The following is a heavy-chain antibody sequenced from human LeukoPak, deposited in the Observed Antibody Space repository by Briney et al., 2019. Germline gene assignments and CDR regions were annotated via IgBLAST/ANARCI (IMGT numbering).Heavy chain of an antibody. J-gene: IGHJ3*02. Sequence: HTGGSLRLSCAASGFTFSSYWMSWVRQAPGKGLEWVANIKQDGSEKYYVDSVKGRFTISRDNAKNSLYLQMNSLRAEDTAVYYCARDGFSLIRIVGAPDAFDIWGQGTMVTVSS. V-gene: IGHV3-7*01. CDR3: ARDGFSLIRIVGAPDAFDI. CDR2: IKQDGSEK. CDR1: GFTFSSYW. D-gene: IGHD1-26*01.